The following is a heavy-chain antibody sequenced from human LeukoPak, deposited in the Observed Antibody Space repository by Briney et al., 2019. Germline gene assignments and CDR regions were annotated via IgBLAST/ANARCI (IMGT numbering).Heavy chain of an antibody. Sequence: SETLSLTCTVSGGSISSYYWSWIRQPPGKGLEWIGYIYYSGSTNYNPSLKSQVTISVDTSKNQFSLKLSSVTAADTAVYYCATNTAMVPYYFDYWGQGTLVTVSS. D-gene: IGHD5-18*01. CDR1: GGSISSYY. CDR2: IYYSGST. J-gene: IGHJ4*02. CDR3: ATNTAMVPYYFDY. V-gene: IGHV4-59*01.